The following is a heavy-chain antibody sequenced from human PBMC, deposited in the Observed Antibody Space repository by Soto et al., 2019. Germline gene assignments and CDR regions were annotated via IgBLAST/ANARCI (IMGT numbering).Heavy chain of an antibody. Sequence: VKVSCKASGGTFSSYAISWGRQAPGQRFEWMGGIIPIFGTANYAQKFQGRVTITADESTSTAYMELSSLRSEDTAVYYCARDPGFGDTAMAYYFDYWGQGTLVTVSS. J-gene: IGHJ4*02. CDR3: ARDPGFGDTAMAYYFDY. D-gene: IGHD5-18*01. CDR2: IIPIFGTA. V-gene: IGHV1-69*13. CDR1: GGTFSSYA.